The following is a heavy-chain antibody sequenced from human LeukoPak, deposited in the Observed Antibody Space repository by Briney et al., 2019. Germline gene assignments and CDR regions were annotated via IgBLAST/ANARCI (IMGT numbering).Heavy chain of an antibody. CDR3: AKGSPLRAFDI. V-gene: IGHV3-74*01. CDR2: INSDGSST. Sequence: GGSLRLSCAASGFTFSSYWMHWVRQAPGKGLVWVSRINSDGSSTSYADSVKGRFTISRDNAKNTLYLQMNSVRDEDTAVYYCAKGSPLRAFDIWGQGTMVTVSS. J-gene: IGHJ3*02. D-gene: IGHD3-16*01. CDR1: GFTFSSYW.